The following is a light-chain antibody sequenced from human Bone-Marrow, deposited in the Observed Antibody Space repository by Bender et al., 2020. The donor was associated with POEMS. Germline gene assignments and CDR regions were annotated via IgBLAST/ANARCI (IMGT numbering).Light chain of an antibody. J-gene: IGLJ2*01. CDR2: SNY. V-gene: IGLV1-44*01. CDR3: CSFAGSLVV. CDR1: DSNFGGNN. Sequence: QSVLTQPPSASGTPGQSVIISCSGTDSNFGGNNVNWYQHLPGTAPRLVVYSNYQRPSGVPDRVSGSKSGNTASLTISGLQAEDEADYYCCSFAGSLVVFGGGTQLTVL.